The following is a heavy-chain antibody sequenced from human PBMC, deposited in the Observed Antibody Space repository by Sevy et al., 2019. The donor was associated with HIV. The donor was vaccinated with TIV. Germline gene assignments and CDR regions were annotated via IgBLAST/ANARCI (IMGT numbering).Heavy chain of an antibody. Sequence: GGSLRLSCAASGFTFSSYEMNWVRQAPGKGLEWVSYISNSGTTISYSDSVNGRFTNAMDNSRNSLYRQMNSLRAEDTAAYYCARDLPPSATTVAHFDCWGQGTLVTVSS. V-gene: IGHV3-48*03. CDR3: ARDLPPSATTVAHFDC. CDR1: GFTFSSYE. D-gene: IGHD4-17*01. CDR2: ISNSGTTI. J-gene: IGHJ4*02.